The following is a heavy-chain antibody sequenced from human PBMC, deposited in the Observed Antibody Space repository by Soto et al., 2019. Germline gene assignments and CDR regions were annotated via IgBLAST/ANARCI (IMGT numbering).Heavy chain of an antibody. CDR3: AKYDY. Sequence: EVQLVESGGGLVRPGRSLRLSCAASGFTFDDYAMHWVRQAPGKGLEWVSGITWNSGSIGYADSVKGRFTISRDNAKNSLYLQMNSLRAEDTALYYCAKYDYWGQGTLVTVSS. CDR1: GFTFDDYA. J-gene: IGHJ4*02. CDR2: ITWNSGSI. V-gene: IGHV3-9*01.